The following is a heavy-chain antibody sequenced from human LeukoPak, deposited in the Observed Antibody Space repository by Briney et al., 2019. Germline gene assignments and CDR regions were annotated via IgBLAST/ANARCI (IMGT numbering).Heavy chain of an antibody. CDR3: ARGRYCISTSCSNNWFDP. CDR2: ISSSSSYI. J-gene: IGHJ5*02. V-gene: IGHV3-21*01. CDR1: GFTFSSYS. D-gene: IGHD2-2*01. Sequence: PGGSLRLSCAASGFTFSSYSMNWVRQAPGKGLEWVSSISSSSSYIYYADSVKGRFTISRDNAKNSLYLQMNSLRAEDTAVYYCARGRYCISTSCSNNWFDPWGQGTLVTVSS.